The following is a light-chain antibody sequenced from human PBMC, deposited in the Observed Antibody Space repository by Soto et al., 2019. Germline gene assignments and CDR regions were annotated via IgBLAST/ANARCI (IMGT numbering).Light chain of an antibody. CDR3: QHYNSYSEA. J-gene: IGKJ1*01. V-gene: IGKV3-11*01. Sequence: EVVLTQSPATLSLSPGERATLSCTASQSISTYLTWYQHKPGQAPRLLIYDASRRAPGIPARFSGSGSGTEFTLTISSLQPDDFATYYCQHYNSYSEAFGQGTKVDIK. CDR2: DAS. CDR1: QSISTY.